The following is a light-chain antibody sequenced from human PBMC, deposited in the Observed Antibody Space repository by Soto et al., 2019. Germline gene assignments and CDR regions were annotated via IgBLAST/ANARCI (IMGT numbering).Light chain of an antibody. CDR2: AAS. CDR3: QQSYNSPQT. CDR1: QSIGSY. Sequence: DIQMTQSPSSLSASVGDRVTITCRASQSIGSYLNWYRQKPGKAPELLIYAASSLQSGVPSRFSGSGSGTDFTLTITSLQPEDFATYSCQQSYNSPQTFGQGTKVDIK. J-gene: IGKJ1*01. V-gene: IGKV1-39*01.